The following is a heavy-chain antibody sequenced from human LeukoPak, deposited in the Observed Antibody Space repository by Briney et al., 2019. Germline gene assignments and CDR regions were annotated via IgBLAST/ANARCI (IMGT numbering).Heavy chain of an antibody. D-gene: IGHD7-27*01. CDR1: GFSLSTSGVG. J-gene: IGHJ5*02. Sequence: SGPTLVKPTQTLTLTCTFSGFSLSTSGVGVGWIRQPPGKALEWLAHIYWDDDKRYSPSLKSRLTIIKDTSKNQVVLTMTNMDPVDTARYYCAHTANWGSGDWFDPWGQGTLVTVSS. CDR2: IYWDDDK. CDR3: AHTANWGSGDWFDP. V-gene: IGHV2-5*02.